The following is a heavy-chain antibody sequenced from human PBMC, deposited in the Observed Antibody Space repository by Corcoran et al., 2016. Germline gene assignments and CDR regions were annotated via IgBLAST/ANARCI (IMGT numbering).Heavy chain of an antibody. Sequence: QVQLQQWGAGLLKPSETLSLTCAVYGGSFSGYYWSWIRQPPGKGLEWIGEINHSGSTNYNPSLKSRVTLSVDTSKNQFSLELSSGTAADTAVYYCARGPALLDFYYYGMDVWGQGTTVTVSS. CDR2: INHSGST. CDR3: ARGPALLDFYYYGMDV. CDR1: GGSFSGYY. J-gene: IGHJ6*02. V-gene: IGHV4-34*01.